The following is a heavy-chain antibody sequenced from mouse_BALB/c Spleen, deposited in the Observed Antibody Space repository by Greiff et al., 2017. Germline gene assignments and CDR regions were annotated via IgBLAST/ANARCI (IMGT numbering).Heavy chain of an antibody. Sequence: QLQQSGPGLVKPSQSLSLTCTVTGYSITSDYAWNWIRQFPGNKLEWMGYISYSGSTSYNPSLKSRISITRDTSKNQFFLQLNSVTTEDTATYYCARSMITASWFAYWGQGTLVTVSA. CDR2: ISYSGST. J-gene: IGHJ3*01. CDR1: GYSITSDYA. D-gene: IGHD2-4*01. CDR3: ARSMITASWFAY. V-gene: IGHV3-2*02.